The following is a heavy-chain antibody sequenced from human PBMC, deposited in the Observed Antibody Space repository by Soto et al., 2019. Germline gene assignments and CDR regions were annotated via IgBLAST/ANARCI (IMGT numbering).Heavy chain of an antibody. V-gene: IGHV3-30*18. Sequence: GGSLRLSCAASGFIFANYGMHWVRQAPGKGLEWVALITYEGSNKYYADAVKGRVTISRDNAKNMVSLQMDSLRAEDTAVYFCAKRSPYSSGWYSPIFDYWGQGALVTVSS. CDR2: ITYEGSNK. D-gene: IGHD6-13*01. J-gene: IGHJ4*02. CDR1: GFIFANYG. CDR3: AKRSPYSSGWYSPIFDY.